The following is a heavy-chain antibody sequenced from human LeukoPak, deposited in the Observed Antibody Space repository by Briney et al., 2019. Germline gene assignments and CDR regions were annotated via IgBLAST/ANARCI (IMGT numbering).Heavy chain of an antibody. CDR3: AEDGGSGWYFDAFDM. CDR2: IRYGGSNK. V-gene: IGHV3-30*02. J-gene: IGHJ3*02. CDR1: GFTFSSYD. D-gene: IGHD6-19*01. Sequence: AGSLTLSCAASGFTFSSYDMHWVRQAPGKGLEWVAYIRYGGSNKYYADSVKGRFTISKYNTKNTLYLQMTSRGAEDTSEYDCAEDGGSGWYFDAFDMWGEGTMVTVSS.